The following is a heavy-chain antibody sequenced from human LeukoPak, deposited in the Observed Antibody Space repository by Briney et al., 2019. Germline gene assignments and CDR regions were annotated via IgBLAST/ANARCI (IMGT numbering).Heavy chain of an antibody. J-gene: IGHJ4*02. CDR1: GYSFTYYW. CDR3: ARHLPLGYYGSGSYLDY. V-gene: IGHV5-51*01. CDR2: IYPGDSDT. Sequence: GESLKISCRDSGYSFTYYWIGWVRQMPGKGLEWMGIIYPGDSDTRYSPSFQGQVTISADKSISTAYLQWSSLKASDTAMYYCARHLPLGYYGSGSYLDYWGQGTLVTVSS. D-gene: IGHD3-10*01.